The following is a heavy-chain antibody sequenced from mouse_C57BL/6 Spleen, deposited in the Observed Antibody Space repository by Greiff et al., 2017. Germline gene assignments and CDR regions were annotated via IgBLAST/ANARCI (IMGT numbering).Heavy chain of an antibody. J-gene: IGHJ4*01. Sequence: QVQLQQPGTELVKPGASVKLSCTASGYTFTSYWMHWVKQRPGHGLEWIGNINPSNGGTNYNEKLKSKATLTVDKSSSTAYMQLSSLTSVDSAVYYCAREGSYYYGSSLYYYAMDYWGQGTSVTVSS. CDR1: GYTFTSYW. CDR3: AREGSYYYGSSLYYYAMDY. CDR2: INPSNGGT. D-gene: IGHD1-1*01. V-gene: IGHV1-53*01.